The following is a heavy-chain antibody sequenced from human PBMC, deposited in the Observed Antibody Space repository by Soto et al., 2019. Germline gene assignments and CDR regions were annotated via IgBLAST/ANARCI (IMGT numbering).Heavy chain of an antibody. J-gene: IGHJ4*02. V-gene: IGHV1-3*01. CDR3: ARPLPEYGYETFDY. CDR1: GYTFTSYA. CDR2: IDAGNCDT. D-gene: IGHD5-12*01. Sequence: ASVKVSCKASGYTFTSYAIHWVRQAPGQRLEWMGWIDAGNCDTKYSQKFQGRVIITRDTSASTAYMELSSLRSEDTAVYYCARPLPEYGYETFDYWGQGTLVTVSS.